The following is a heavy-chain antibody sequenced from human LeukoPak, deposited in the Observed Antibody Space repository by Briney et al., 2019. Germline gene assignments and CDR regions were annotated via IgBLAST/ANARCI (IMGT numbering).Heavy chain of an antibody. CDR1: GCSIISYY. J-gene: IGHJ4*02. V-gene: IGHV4-59*01. D-gene: IGHD6-13*01. CDR3: ARGLYSRSLYDGWGFDY. CDR2: IYYIGST. Sequence: SETLSLTCTVSGCSIISYYWSWIRQPPAKGREGMGYIYYIGSTNYKPSLKSRVTISVDTSKNQFSLKLSSVTAADTAVYYCARGLYSRSLYDGWGFDYWGQGTLVTVYS.